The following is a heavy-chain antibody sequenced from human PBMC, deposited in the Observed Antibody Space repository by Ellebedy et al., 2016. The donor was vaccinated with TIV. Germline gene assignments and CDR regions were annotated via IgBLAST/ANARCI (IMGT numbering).Heavy chain of an antibody. D-gene: IGHD3-3*01. J-gene: IGHJ3*02. V-gene: IGHV1-18*01. CDR2: ISAHNGNT. CDR3: ARRNGYYDFWSGYYANAFDI. CDR1: GYTFSSYD. Sequence: ASVKVSCKASGYTFSSYDISWVRQAPGQGLEWMGWISAHNGNTNYAQKLQGRVTMTTDTSTSTAYMELRSLRSDDTAIYYCARRNGYYDFWSGYYANAFDIWGQGTMVTVSS.